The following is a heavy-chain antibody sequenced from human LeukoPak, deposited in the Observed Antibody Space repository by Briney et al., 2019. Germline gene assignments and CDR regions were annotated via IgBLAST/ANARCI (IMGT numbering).Heavy chain of an antibody. D-gene: IGHD1-14*01. CDR2: INPSGGST. CDR3: ARSSLNRPDNGVEGDFDY. V-gene: IGHV1-46*01. J-gene: IGHJ4*02. CDR1: GYTLTSYY. Sequence: ASVKVSCKASGYTLTSYYMHWGRQAPGQGLEWMGIINPSGGSTSYAQKFQGRVTMTRDTSTRTVYMELSSLRSEDTAVYYCARSSLNRPDNGVEGDFDYWGQGTLVTVSS.